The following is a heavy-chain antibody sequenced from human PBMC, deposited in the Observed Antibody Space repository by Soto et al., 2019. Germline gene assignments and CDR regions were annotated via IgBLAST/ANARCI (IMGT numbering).Heavy chain of an antibody. CDR3: ARSYGTGFLSGY. V-gene: IGHV3-7*01. D-gene: IGHD3-10*01. J-gene: IGHJ4*02. CDR1: GFTFTNFR. CDR2: IKQDGSET. Sequence: EVHLVESGGGLVRPGESLRLSCAASGFTFTNFRMSWLRQAPGKGLERVANIKQDGSETRYVDSVTGRFTISRDNAQNSLFLQMNSLRAEDTAIYYCARSYGTGFLSGYWGQGTLVTVST.